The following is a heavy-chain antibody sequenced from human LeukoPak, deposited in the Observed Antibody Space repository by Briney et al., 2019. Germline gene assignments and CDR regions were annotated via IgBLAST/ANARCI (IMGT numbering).Heavy chain of an antibody. D-gene: IGHD2-15*01. V-gene: IGHV4-34*01. CDR1: GGSFSGYY. CDR2: TNHSGST. J-gene: IGHJ5*02. Sequence: SETLSLTCAVYGGSFSGYYWSWIRQPPGKGLEWIGETNHSGSTNYNPSLKSRVTISVDTSKNQFSLKLSSVTAADTAVYYCARAPPRYCSGGSCYFLTPWGQGTLVTVSS. CDR3: ARAPPRYCSGGSCYFLTP.